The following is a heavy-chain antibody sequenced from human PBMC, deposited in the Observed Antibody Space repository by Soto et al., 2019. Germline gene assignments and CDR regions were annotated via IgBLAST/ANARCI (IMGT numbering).Heavy chain of an antibody. CDR3: ANHLWFGEFSN. Sequence: EVQLLESGGGLVQPGGSLRLSCAASGFTFSSYAMSWVRQAPGKGLEWVSAISGSGGSTYYADSVKGRFTFSRDNSKNTLYLQMNSLRAEDTAVYYCANHLWFGEFSNWGQGTLVTVSS. J-gene: IGHJ4*02. V-gene: IGHV3-23*01. D-gene: IGHD3-10*01. CDR2: ISGSGGST. CDR1: GFTFSSYA.